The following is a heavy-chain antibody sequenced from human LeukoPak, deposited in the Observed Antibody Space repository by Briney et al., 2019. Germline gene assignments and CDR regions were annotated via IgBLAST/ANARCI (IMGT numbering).Heavy chain of an antibody. CDR3: AREDVDTAMVTLGCFDY. J-gene: IGHJ4*02. CDR2: IIPIFGTA. V-gene: IGHV1-69*05. D-gene: IGHD5-18*01. Sequence: VASVKVSCKASGGTFSSYAISWVRQAPGQGLEWMGRIIPIFGTANYAQTVEGRVTITTDKSTSTAYMELSSLRSEDTAVYYCAREDVDTAMVTLGCFDYWGQGTLVTVSS. CDR1: GGTFSSYA.